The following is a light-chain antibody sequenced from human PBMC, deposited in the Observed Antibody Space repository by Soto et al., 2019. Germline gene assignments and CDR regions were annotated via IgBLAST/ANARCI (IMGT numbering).Light chain of an antibody. Sequence: EIVLTQSPGTLSLSPGERATLSCRASQSVSSSYLVWYQQKPGQAPRLLIYGASSRATGIPDRFSGSGSGTDFTLTISRLEPEDFAVYFCQQYYTSPITFGGGTKVEIK. CDR3: QQYYTSPIT. J-gene: IGKJ4*01. CDR1: QSVSSSY. V-gene: IGKV3-20*01. CDR2: GAS.